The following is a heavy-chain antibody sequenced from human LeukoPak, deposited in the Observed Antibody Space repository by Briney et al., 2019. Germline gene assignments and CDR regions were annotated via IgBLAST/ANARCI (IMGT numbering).Heavy chain of an antibody. D-gene: IGHD6-19*01. V-gene: IGHV1-46*01. CDR2: INPSGGST. J-gene: IGHJ4*02. Sequence: GASVKVSCKASGYTFTSYYMHWVRQAPGQGLEWMGIINPSGGSTSYAQKFQGRVTMTRDMSTSTVYMELSSLRSEDTAVYYCARDTASSGWSPTIIDYWGQGTLVTVSS. CDR3: ARDTASSGWSPTIIDY. CDR1: GYTFTSYY.